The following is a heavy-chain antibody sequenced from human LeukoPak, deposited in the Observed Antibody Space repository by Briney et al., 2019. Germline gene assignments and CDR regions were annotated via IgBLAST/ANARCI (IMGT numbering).Heavy chain of an antibody. Sequence: ASVTVSCKASGYTFTSYGISWVRQAPGQGLEWMGWINPNSGGTNYAQKFQGRVTMTKDTSISTAYMELRRLRSDDTAVYYCASINCNNGVCYNFDYWGQGTLVTVSS. CDR3: ASINCNNGVCYNFDY. D-gene: IGHD2-8*01. J-gene: IGHJ4*02. CDR1: GYTFTSYG. CDR2: INPNSGGT. V-gene: IGHV1-2*02.